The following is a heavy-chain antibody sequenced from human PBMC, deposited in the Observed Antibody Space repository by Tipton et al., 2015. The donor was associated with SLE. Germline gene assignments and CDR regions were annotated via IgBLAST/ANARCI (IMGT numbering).Heavy chain of an antibody. CDR1: GFTFRSYA. CDR3: AREARTGTTPDSSSDFDI. Sequence: SLRLSCAASGFTFRSYAMHWVRQAPGKGLEWVAFIQYDGNKQFYADSVKGRLTISRDNSKNTLYLQMNSLRAEDTAVYYCAREARTGTTPDSSSDFDIWGQGTMVTVSS. D-gene: IGHD1-1*01. J-gene: IGHJ3*02. V-gene: IGHV3-30*02. CDR2: IQYDGNKQ.